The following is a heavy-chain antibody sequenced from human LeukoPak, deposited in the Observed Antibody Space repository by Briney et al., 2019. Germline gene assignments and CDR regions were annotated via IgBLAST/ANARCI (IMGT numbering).Heavy chain of an antibody. CDR1: GGSISSYY. J-gene: IGHJ4*02. V-gene: IGHV4-59*12. Sequence: SETLSLTCTVSGGSISSYYWSWIRQPPGKGLEWIGYIYYSGSTNYNPSLKSRVTISVDTSKNQFSLKLRSVTAADTAVYYCAREASLATTVVTGFDYWGQGTLVTVSS. CDR2: IYYSGST. D-gene: IGHD4-23*01. CDR3: AREASLATTVVTGFDY.